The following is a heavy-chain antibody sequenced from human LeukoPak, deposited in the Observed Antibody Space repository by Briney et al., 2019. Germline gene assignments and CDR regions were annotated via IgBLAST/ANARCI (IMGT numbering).Heavy chain of an antibody. J-gene: IGHJ4*02. Sequence: GGSLRLSCAASGFTVSSNYMSWVRQAPGKGLEWVSILYSVGTAYYADSVKGRFTISRDNSKNTLYLQMNSLTTEDTAVYYCGLGSGRSDFDYWGQGTLVTVSS. CDR1: GFTVSSNY. V-gene: IGHV3-53*01. CDR3: GLGSGRSDFDY. D-gene: IGHD3-10*01. CDR2: LYSVGTA.